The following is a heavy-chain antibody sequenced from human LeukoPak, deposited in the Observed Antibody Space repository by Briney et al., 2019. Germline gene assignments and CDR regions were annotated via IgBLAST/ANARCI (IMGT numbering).Heavy chain of an antibody. V-gene: IGHV3-30*18. CDR2: ISYDGSNK. CDR1: GFTFSSYG. Sequence: PGRPLRLSCAACGFTFSSYGMHWVRQAPGKGLEWVAVISYDGSNKYYADSVKGRFTISRDNSKNTLYLQMNSLRAEDTAVYYCAKVSPHYDILTHSASYFDCWGQGTLVTVSS. CDR3: AKVSPHYDILTHSASYFDC. D-gene: IGHD3-9*01. J-gene: IGHJ4*02.